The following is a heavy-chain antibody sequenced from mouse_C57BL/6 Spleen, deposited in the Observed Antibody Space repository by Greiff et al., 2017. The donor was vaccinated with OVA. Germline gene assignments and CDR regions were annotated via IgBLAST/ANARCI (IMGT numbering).Heavy chain of an antibody. V-gene: IGHV1-50*01. CDR1: GYTFTSYW. D-gene: IGHD2-1*01. Sequence: QVQLKQPGAELVKPGASVKLSCKASGYTFTSYWMQWVKQRPGQGLEWIGEIDPSDSYTNYNQKFKGKATLIVDTSSSTAYMQLSSLTSEDSAVYYCARENYGNHFDYWGQGTTLTVSS. J-gene: IGHJ2*01. CDR3: ARENYGNHFDY. CDR2: IDPSDSYT.